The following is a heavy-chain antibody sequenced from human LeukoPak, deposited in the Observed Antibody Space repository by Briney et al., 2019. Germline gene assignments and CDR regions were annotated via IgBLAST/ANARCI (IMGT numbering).Heavy chain of an antibody. J-gene: IGHJ6*03. Sequence: GGSLRLSCVASGLTFSTNAMNWARHAPGKGLEWVSDISVSGGTTFYADSVKGRFTISRDNSKNTVYLQMNDLIGQDTALYYCARGRWNYYDNLTYGMTARPRRYYHYYMDVWGIGTTVTVSS. CDR1: GLTFSTNA. CDR3: ARGRWNYYDNLTYGMTARPRRYYHYYMDV. D-gene: IGHD3-22*01. V-gene: IGHV3-23*01. CDR2: ISVSGGTT.